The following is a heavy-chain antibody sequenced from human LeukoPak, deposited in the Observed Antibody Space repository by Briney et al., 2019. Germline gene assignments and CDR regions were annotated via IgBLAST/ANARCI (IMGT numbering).Heavy chain of an antibody. CDR1: GFTFSGST. D-gene: IGHD4-17*01. Sequence: GGSLRLSCAASGFTFSGSTMHWARQASGKGLEWVGRLRSKANNYATAYAASVKGSFTISRDDSKSTAYLQMNSLKLEDTAVYYCTSPIHSGDYDYFYGLDVWGQGTTVTVSS. CDR3: TSPIHSGDYDYFYGLDV. V-gene: IGHV3-73*01. J-gene: IGHJ6*02. CDR2: LRSKANNYAT.